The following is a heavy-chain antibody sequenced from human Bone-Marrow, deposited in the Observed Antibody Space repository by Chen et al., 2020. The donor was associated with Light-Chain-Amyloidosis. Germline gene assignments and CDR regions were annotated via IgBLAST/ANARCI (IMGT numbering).Heavy chain of an antibody. D-gene: IGHD3-10*01. CDR1: GFTFSDHY. V-gene: IGHV3-72*01. J-gene: IGHJ3*02. Sequence: EVQLVESGGGLVQPGGSLRLSCAVSGFTFSDHYMDWVRQAPGKGLAWVGRSRNKANSYTTEYSASVKGRFTISRDDSKSSLDLQMNSLKSEDTAVYYCVRCQTVCGTFEIWGQGTMVTVSS. CDR3: VRCQTVCGTFEI. CDR2: SRNKANSYTT.